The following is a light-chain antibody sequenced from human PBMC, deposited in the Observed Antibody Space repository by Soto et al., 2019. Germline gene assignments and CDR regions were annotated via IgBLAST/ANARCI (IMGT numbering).Light chain of an antibody. V-gene: IGLV1-47*01. CDR2: GNN. CDR3: AAWDARLSVV. Sequence: QSVLTQPPSASGTPGQRVTISCYGSSSNIGNKYVDWYQQVPGTAPKLLIYGNNQRPSGVPDRFSGSKSGTSASLAISGLRSEDEADYYCAAWDARLSVVFGGGTKVTVL. J-gene: IGLJ2*01. CDR1: SSNIGNKY.